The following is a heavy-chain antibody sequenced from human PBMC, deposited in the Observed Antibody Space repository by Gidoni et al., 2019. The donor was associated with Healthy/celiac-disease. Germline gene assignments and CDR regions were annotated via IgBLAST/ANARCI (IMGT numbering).Heavy chain of an antibody. CDR1: GVTFSSYG. CDR2: IWYDGSNK. V-gene: IGHV3-33*01. D-gene: IGHD4-17*01. CDR3: ARDGNGDYGYFDY. J-gene: IGHJ4*02. Sequence: QVQLVESGGGVVQPGRSLRLSCAASGVTFSSYGMHWVRQAPGKGLEWVAVIWYDGSNKYYADSVKGRFTISRDNSKNTLYLQMNSLRAEDTAVYYCARDGNGDYGYFDYWGQGTLVTVSS.